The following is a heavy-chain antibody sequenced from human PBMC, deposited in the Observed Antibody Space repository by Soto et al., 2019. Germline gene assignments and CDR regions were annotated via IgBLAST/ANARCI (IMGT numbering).Heavy chain of an antibody. D-gene: IGHD6-13*01. J-gene: IGHJ4*02. CDR2: IWYDGSNK. CDR3: ARGSSQGSLDY. Sequence: QVQLVESGGGVVQPGRSLRLSCAASGFTFSSYGMPWVRQAPGKGLEWVAVIWYDGSNKYYADSVKGRFTISRDNSKNTLYLQMNSLRAEDTAVYYCARGSSQGSLDYWGQGTLVTVSS. V-gene: IGHV3-33*01. CDR1: GFTFSSYG.